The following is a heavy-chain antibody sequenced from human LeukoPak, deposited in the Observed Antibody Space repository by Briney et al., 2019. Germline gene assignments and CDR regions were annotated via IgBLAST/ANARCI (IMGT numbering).Heavy chain of an antibody. V-gene: IGHV4-59*01. Sequence: PSETLSLTCTVSGGSISSYYWSWIRQPPGKGLEWIGYIYYSGSTNYNPSLKSRVTISVDTSKNQFSLKLSSVTAADTAVYYCARDQVVRGVSYYYYYMDVWGQGTLVTVSS. D-gene: IGHD3-10*01. CDR2: IYYSGST. J-gene: IGHJ6*03. CDR1: GGSISSYY. CDR3: ARDQVVRGVSYYYYYMDV.